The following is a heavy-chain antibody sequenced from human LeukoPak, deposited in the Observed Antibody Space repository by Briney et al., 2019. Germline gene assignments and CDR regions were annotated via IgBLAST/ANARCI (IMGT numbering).Heavy chain of an antibody. D-gene: IGHD5-18*01. J-gene: IGHJ4*02. CDR3: ARGSSPWGYTYGYLDS. Sequence: QPGRSPRLSCAASGFTFTTYSMHWVRQAPGKGLEWVAIVSYDPSKQKYADSVRGRFTISRDNSNNILYLQLNSLRVEDTAIYYCARGSSPWGYTYGYLDSWGQGTLVSVSS. V-gene: IGHV3-30*04. CDR1: GFTFTTYS. CDR2: VSYDPSKQ.